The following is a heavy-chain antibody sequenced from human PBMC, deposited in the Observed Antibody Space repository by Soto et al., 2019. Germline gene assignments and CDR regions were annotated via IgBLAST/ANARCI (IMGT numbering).Heavy chain of an antibody. Sequence: GGSLRLSCAASGFTFSSYAMHWVRQAPGKGLEYVSAISSNGGSTYYANSVKGRFTTSRDNSKNTLYLQMGSLRAEDMAVYYCARDKDFWSGDYTDYYYYMYVWGKGTTVPVSS. CDR2: ISSNGGST. CDR1: GFTFSSYA. V-gene: IGHV3-64*01. D-gene: IGHD3-3*01. J-gene: IGHJ6*03. CDR3: ARDKDFWSGDYTDYYYYMYV.